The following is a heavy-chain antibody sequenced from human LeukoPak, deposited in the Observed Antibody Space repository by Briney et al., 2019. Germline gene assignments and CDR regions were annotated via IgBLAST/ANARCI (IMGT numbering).Heavy chain of an antibody. CDR1: GYSFTIYY. CDR2: IHPSTGDT. CDR3: ARRAAAAFGPWFDP. D-gene: IGHD6-25*01. Sequence: ASVKVSCKASGYSFTIYYMHWVRQAPGQGLEWMGWIHPSTGDTNYAQKVQGRVTMTRDTSISTAYMELSRLGSDDTAVYYCARRAAAAFGPWFDPWGQGTLVTVSS. J-gene: IGHJ5*02. V-gene: IGHV1-2*02.